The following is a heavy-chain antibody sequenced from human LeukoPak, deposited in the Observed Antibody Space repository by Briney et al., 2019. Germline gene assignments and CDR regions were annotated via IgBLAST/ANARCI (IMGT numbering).Heavy chain of an antibody. CDR2: IYYSGTT. D-gene: IGHD3-10*01. V-gene: IGHV4-39*01. CDR3: ASEYGSGSFIDY. CDR1: DDSISSRSYY. J-gene: IGHJ4*02. Sequence: SETLSLTCTASDDSISSRSYYWGWFRQPPGKGLEWIGSIYYSGTTYYNPSLKSRVTISVDTSKNRFCLKLSSVTAADTAVYYCASEYGSGSFIDYWGQGTLVTVSS.